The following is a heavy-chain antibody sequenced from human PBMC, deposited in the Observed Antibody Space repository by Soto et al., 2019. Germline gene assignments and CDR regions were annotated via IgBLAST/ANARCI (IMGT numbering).Heavy chain of an antibody. V-gene: IGHV4-59*01. J-gene: IGHJ4*02. CDR3: ARDFGRHCSSTRCDPFCFDY. D-gene: IGHD2-2*01. CDR2: IHYSGST. CDR1: GVSISDYY. Sequence: QVQLQESGPGLVKPSETLSLTCTVSGVSISDYYWSWIRQPPGKGLEWIGYIHYSGSTDYNPSLKSRVTISIDTSKNQFSLELTSVTATDTAVYYCARDFGRHCSSTRCDPFCFDYWGQGTLVTVSS.